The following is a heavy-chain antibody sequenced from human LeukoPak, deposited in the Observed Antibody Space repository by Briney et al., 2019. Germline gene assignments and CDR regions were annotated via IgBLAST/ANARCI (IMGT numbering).Heavy chain of an antibody. D-gene: IGHD6-13*01. CDR1: GGSISSGGYA. Sequence: SSETLSLTCAVSGGSISSGGYAWSCIRQPPGKGLEWIGYIYHSGSTYYNPSLKSRVTISVDRSKNQFSLKLSSVTAADTAVYYCARFGYSSSCYSRADYWGQGTLVTVSS. V-gene: IGHV4-30-2*01. CDR3: ARFGYSSSCYSRADY. CDR2: IYHSGST. J-gene: IGHJ4*02.